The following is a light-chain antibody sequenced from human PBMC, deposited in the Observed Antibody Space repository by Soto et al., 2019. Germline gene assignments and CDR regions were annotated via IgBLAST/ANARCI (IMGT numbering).Light chain of an antibody. V-gene: IGLV2-14*01. CDR1: SNDVGSYNY. Sequence: QSALTQPASVSGSPGQSITISCTGTSNDVGSYNYVSWYQQHPGKAPKLMIYDVNNRPSGVSNRFSGSKSGNTASLTISGLQAEDEADYYCSSYTSSNTLVFGTGTKVTVL. CDR3: SSYTSSNTLV. J-gene: IGLJ1*01. CDR2: DVN.